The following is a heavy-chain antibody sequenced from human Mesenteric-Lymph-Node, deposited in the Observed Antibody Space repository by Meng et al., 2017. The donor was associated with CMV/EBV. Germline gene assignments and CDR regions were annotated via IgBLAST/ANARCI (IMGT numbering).Heavy chain of an antibody. J-gene: IGHJ4*02. CDR3: AKDHHYGCNGLTFDY. Sequence: LTCAASGFTFSTYDMHWVRQAPGKGLEWVTFIRDDGSNKYYADSVMGRFTISRDNSKNTLYLQMNRLRAEDTAVYYCAKDHHYGCNGLTFDYWGQGTLVTVSS. CDR2: IRDDGSNK. CDR1: GFTFSTYD. D-gene: IGHD3-10*01. V-gene: IGHV3-30*02.